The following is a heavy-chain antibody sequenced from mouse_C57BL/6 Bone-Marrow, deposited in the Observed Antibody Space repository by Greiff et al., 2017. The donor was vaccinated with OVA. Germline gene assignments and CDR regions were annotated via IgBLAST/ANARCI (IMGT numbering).Heavy chain of an antibody. CDR1: GFTFSSYG. J-gene: IGHJ4*01. CDR3: ARHVYGNYDAMDY. D-gene: IGHD2-1*01. CDR2: ISSGGSYT. Sequence: EVHLVESGGDLVKPGGSLKLSCAASGFTFSSYGMSWVRQTPDKRLEWVATISSGGSYTYYPDSVKGRFTISRDNAKNTLYLQMSSLKSEDTAMYYCARHVYGNYDAMDYWGQGTSVTVSS. V-gene: IGHV5-6*01.